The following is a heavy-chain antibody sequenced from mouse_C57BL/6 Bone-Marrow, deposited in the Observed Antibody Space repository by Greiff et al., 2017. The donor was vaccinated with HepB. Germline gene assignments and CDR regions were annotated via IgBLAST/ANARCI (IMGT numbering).Heavy chain of an antibody. CDR1: GYTFTDYY. CDR2: INPYNGGT. J-gene: IGHJ3*01. Sequence: VQLQQSGPVLVKPGASVKMSCKASGYTFTDYYMNWVKQSHGKSLEWIGVINPYNGGTSYNQKFKGKATLTVDKSSSTAYMELNSLTSEDSAVYYCASPLYDYDGGFAYWGQGTMVTVSA. D-gene: IGHD2-4*01. CDR3: ASPLYDYDGGFAY. V-gene: IGHV1-19*01.